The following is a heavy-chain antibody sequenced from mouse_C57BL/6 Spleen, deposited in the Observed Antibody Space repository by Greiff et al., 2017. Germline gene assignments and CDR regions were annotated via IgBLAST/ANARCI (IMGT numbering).Heavy chain of an antibody. CDR1: GYSITSGYD. Sequence: VQLKESGPGMVKPSQSLSLTCTVTGYSITSGYDWHWIRHFPGNKLEWMGYISYSGSTNYNPSLKSRISITHDTSKNHFFLKLNSVTTEDTATYYCARGPLYYGNYVGYFDVWGTGTTVTVSS. J-gene: IGHJ1*03. CDR3: ARGPLYYGNYVGYFDV. D-gene: IGHD2-1*01. V-gene: IGHV3-1*01. CDR2: ISYSGST.